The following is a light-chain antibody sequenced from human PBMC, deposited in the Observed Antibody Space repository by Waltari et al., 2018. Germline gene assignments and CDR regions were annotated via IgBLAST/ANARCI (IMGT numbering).Light chain of an antibody. Sequence: EIVLTQSPVTLSLSPGERATLSCRASQSVSSSYLAWYQQKPGQAPRLLIYGASSSATGILDRFSGSGSGTDFTLTISRLEPEDFAVYSCQQYGSQGFTFGPGTKVDIK. CDR2: GAS. CDR1: QSVSSSY. J-gene: IGKJ3*01. V-gene: IGKV3-20*01. CDR3: QQYGSQGFT.